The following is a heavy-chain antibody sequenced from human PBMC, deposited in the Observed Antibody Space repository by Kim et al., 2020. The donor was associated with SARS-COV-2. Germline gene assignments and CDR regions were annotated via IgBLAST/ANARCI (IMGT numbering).Heavy chain of an antibody. V-gene: IGHV1-69*13. CDR1: GGTFSSYA. D-gene: IGHD5-18*01. CDR2: IIPIFGTA. J-gene: IGHJ6*02. Sequence: SVKVSCKASGGTFSSYAISWVRQAPGQGLEWMGGIIPIFGTANYAQKFQGRVTITADESTSTAYMELSSLRSEDTAVYYCARVLMQLWLRDYYYYGMDVWGQGTTVTVSS. CDR3: ARVLMQLWLRDYYYYGMDV.